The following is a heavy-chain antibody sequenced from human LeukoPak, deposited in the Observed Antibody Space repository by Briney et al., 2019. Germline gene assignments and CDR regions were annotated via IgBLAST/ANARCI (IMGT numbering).Heavy chain of an antibody. V-gene: IGHV3-33*01. CDR2: IWYDGSNK. CDR3: ATYKYCSSTSCYNYYYYYGMDV. Sequence: GGSLRLSCAASGFTFSSYGMHWVRQAPGKGLEWVAVIWYDGSNKYYADSVKGRFTISRDNSKNTLYLQMNSLRAEDTAVYYCATYKYCSSTSCYNYYYYYGMDVWGQGTTVTVSS. CDR1: GFTFSSYG. D-gene: IGHD2-2*02. J-gene: IGHJ6*02.